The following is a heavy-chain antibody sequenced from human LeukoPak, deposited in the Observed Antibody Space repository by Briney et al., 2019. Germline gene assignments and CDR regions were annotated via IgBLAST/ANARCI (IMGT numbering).Heavy chain of an antibody. Sequence: GGSLRLSCAASGLSFSDHAMNWVRQAPGKGLEWVAVITSHGGTSYADSVKGRFTISRDNSKNTVYLQMNSLRAEDTAVYYCAKGWTGLDYWGQGILVTVSS. V-gene: IGHV3-23*01. CDR1: GLSFSDHA. CDR2: ITSHGGT. D-gene: IGHD3/OR15-3a*01. CDR3: AKGWTGLDY. J-gene: IGHJ4*02.